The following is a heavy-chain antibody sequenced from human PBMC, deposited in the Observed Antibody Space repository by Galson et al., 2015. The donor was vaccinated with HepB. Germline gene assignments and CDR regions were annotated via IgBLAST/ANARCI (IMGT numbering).Heavy chain of an antibody. V-gene: IGHV1-18*01. CDR3: ARARYSSSPPDY. Sequence: SVKVSCKASRYIFSTYGISWVRQAPGQGLEWMGWISVYNGNTNYAQKLQGRVTMTTDTPTSTAYMELRSLRSDDTAVYYCARARYSSSPPDYWGQGTLVTVSS. CDR2: ISVYNGNT. D-gene: IGHD6-6*01. CDR1: RYIFSTYG. J-gene: IGHJ4*02.